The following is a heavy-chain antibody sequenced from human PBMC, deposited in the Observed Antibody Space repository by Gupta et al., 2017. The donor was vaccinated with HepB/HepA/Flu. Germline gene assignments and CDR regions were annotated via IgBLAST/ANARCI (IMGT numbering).Heavy chain of an antibody. CDR2: ISNSGDNT. J-gene: IGHJ4*02. CDR3: AKHPYSWNYLYFDY. CDR1: GFIFDSYA. D-gene: IGHD1-26*01. Sequence: EVQLLASGGGLVQPGGSLRLSCAASGFIFDSYAMSWVRHAPGKGLEWVSVISNSGDNTYFPASVKGQFTISRDNSKNPLYLQMNSLSAEDTAIYYCAKHPYSWNYLYFDYWGQGTLVTVSS. V-gene: IGHV3-23*01.